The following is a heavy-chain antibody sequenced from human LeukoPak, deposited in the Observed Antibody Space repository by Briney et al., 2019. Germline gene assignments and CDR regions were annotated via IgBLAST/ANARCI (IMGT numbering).Heavy chain of an antibody. Sequence: GGSLRLSCAASGFTFSNYWMHWVRQTPGEGLVCVSLIKGDGSSTTYADSVKGRFTISRDNAKNMVYLQLNSLRAEDTAVYYCARGNYHAMDVWGQGTTVTVSS. J-gene: IGHJ6*02. CDR2: IKGDGSST. CDR3: ARGNYHAMDV. CDR1: GFTFSNYW. V-gene: IGHV3-74*01.